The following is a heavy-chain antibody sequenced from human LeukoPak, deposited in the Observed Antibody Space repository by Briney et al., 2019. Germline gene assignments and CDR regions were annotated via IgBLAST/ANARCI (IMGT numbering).Heavy chain of an antibody. Sequence: GGSLRLSCAASGFTFSSYAMSWVRQAPGKGLEWVSTISGSGGNTYYADSVKGRFTISRDNSKNTLYLQMNSLRAEDTAVYYCAKGAGLLWFGDLTWSYWGRGTLVTVSS. V-gene: IGHV3-23*01. CDR3: AKGAGLLWFGDLTWSY. D-gene: IGHD3-10*01. CDR1: GFTFSSYA. J-gene: IGHJ4*02. CDR2: ISGSGGNT.